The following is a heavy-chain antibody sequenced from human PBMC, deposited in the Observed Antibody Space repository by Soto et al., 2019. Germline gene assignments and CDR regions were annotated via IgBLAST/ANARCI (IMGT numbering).Heavy chain of an antibody. J-gene: IGHJ4*01. CDR1: GYTFTGYN. Sequence: QVQLVQSGAEVKKPGASVKVSCEASGYTFTGYNIHWVRQAPGQGLEWMGWIDPSNGRRRFAEKFEDRVRLAVDTSSNTANMDLTSLKPEDTAVYFCLVRINLGDSVPLDNWGRGTLVTVSS. CDR3: LVRINLGDSVPLDN. CDR2: IDPSNGRR. D-gene: IGHD3-16*01. V-gene: IGHV1-2*02.